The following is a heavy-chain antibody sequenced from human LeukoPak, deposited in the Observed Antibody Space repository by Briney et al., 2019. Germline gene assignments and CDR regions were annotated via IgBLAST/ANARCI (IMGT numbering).Heavy chain of an antibody. J-gene: IGHJ4*02. CDR3: GRITGAYNLVDY. V-gene: IGHV3-74*01. CDR2: ISSDGSHT. Sequence: SGGSLRLSCAASGFSFSVYWMHWVRQAPGKGLVWVSRISSDGSHTFHADSVKGRFAMSRDNAKNTLYLQMNSLRVEDTAVYYCGRITGAYNLVDYWGQGTLVTVSS. D-gene: IGHD1-14*01. CDR1: GFSFSVYW.